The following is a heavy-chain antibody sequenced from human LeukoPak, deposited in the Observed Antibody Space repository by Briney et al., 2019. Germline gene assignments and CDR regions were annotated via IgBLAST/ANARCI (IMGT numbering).Heavy chain of an antibody. D-gene: IGHD5-18*01. CDR3: VRDGYRLFDYYYNYMDV. Sequence: ASVKVSCKASGYTFTSYGISWVRQAPGQGLEWMGWISAYNGNTNYAQKLQGRVTMTTDTSTSTAYMELRSLRSDDTAVYYCVRDGYRLFDYYYNYMDVWGKGTTVTVSS. CDR2: ISAYNGNT. V-gene: IGHV1-18*01. CDR1: GYTFTSYG. J-gene: IGHJ6*03.